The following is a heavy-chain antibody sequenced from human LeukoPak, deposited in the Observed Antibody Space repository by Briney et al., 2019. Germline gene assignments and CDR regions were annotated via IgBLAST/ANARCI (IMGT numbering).Heavy chain of an antibody. V-gene: IGHV4-39*01. CDR2: IYYSGST. D-gene: IGHD3-22*01. J-gene: IGHJ4*02. Sequence: SETLSLTCTVSGGSISSRSYFWGWIRQSPGKGLEWIGNIYYSGSTHYNPSLKSRVTISVDTSKNQFSLRLSSVTAADTAVYYCARASYSYDISGWVPFDYWGQGTPVTVSS. CDR1: GGSISSRSYF. CDR3: ARASYSYDISGWVPFDY.